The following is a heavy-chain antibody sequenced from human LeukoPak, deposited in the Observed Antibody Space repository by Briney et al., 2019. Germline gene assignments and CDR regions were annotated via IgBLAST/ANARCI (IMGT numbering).Heavy chain of an antibody. Sequence: PSETLSLTCTVSGGSISSSSYYWGWIRQPPGKGLEWIGSIYYSGSTYYNPSLKSRVTISVDTSKNQFSLKLSSVTAADTAVYYCARDQGWLRPNWFDPWGQGTLVTVSS. CDR1: GGSISSSSYY. D-gene: IGHD5-12*01. V-gene: IGHV4-39*07. CDR2: IYYSGST. J-gene: IGHJ5*02. CDR3: ARDQGWLRPNWFDP.